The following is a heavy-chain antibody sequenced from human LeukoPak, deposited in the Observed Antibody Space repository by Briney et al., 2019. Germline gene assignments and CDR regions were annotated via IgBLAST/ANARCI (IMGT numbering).Heavy chain of an antibody. Sequence: GGSLGLSCAASGFTFSSYAMHWVRQAPGKGLEWVAVISYDGSNKYYADSVKGRFTISRDNSKNTLYLQMNSLRAEDTAVYYCARDFTPGVDTAMVLDYWGQGTLVTVSS. D-gene: IGHD5-18*01. CDR3: ARDFTPGVDTAMVLDY. V-gene: IGHV3-30-3*01. CDR1: GFTFSSYA. J-gene: IGHJ4*02. CDR2: ISYDGSNK.